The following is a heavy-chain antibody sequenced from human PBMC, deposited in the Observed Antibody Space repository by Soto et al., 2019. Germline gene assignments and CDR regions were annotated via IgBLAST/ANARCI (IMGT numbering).Heavy chain of an antibody. CDR3: ARDRRQWLVKKYYYYMDV. CDR2: ISSSSSYI. V-gene: IGHV3-21*01. D-gene: IGHD6-19*01. CDR1: GFTFSSYS. J-gene: IGHJ6*03. Sequence: GGSLRLSCAASGFTFSSYSMNWVRQAPGKGLEWVSSISSSSSYIYYADSVKGRFTISRDNAKNTLYLQMNSLRAEDTAVYYCARDRRQWLVKKYYYYMDVWGKGTTVTVSS.